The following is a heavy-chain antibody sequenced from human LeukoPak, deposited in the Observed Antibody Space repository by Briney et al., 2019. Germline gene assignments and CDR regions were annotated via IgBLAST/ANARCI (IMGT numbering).Heavy chain of an antibody. D-gene: IGHD4-17*01. Sequence: PSETLSLTCAVYGGSFSGYYWSWIRQPPGKGLEWIGYIYYSGSTNYNPSLKSRVTISVDTSKNQFSLKLSSVTAADTAVYYCAGTDGKSYYYYYYMDVWGKGTTVTVSS. J-gene: IGHJ6*03. CDR2: IYYSGST. CDR3: AGTDGKSYYYYYYMDV. V-gene: IGHV4-59*01. CDR1: GGSFSGYY.